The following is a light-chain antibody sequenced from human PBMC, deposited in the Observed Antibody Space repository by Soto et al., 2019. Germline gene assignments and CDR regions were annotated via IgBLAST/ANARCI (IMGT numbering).Light chain of an antibody. V-gene: IGKV1-33*01. CDR1: KDIRHY. CDR3: QQSENLPPT. CDR2: DAY. Sequence: IQMTQSPSSLSSSVGDRVTITCHASKDIRHYLNWYQHKPVEAPKLLIYDAYNLETGVPSRFSGGGSETHFTLPISTLQPEELSTYSCQQSENLPPTFGGGTKVESK. J-gene: IGKJ4*01.